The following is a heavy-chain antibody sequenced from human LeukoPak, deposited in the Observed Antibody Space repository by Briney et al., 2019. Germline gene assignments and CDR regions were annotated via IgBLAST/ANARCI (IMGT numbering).Heavy chain of an antibody. CDR2: INPNSGGT. J-gene: IGHJ6*03. V-gene: IGHV1-2*02. CDR1: GYTFTGYY. CDR3: VLAPAATIYMDV. D-gene: IGHD2-2*01. Sequence: ASVKVSCKASGYTFTGYYMHWVRQAPGQGLEWMGWINPNSGGTNYAQKFQGRVTMTRDTSISTAYMELSRLRSDDTAVYYCVLAPAATIYMDVWGKGTTVTVSS.